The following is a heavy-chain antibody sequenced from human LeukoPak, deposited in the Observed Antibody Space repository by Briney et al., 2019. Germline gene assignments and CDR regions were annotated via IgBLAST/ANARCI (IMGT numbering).Heavy chain of an antibody. J-gene: IGHJ4*02. CDR2: IYYSGST. CDR3: AISTYYYDSSGYYEDDY. Sequence: TSETLSLTCTVSGGSISSSSYYWGWIRQPPGKGLEWIGSIYYSGSTYYNPSLKSRVTISVDTSKNQSSLKLSSVTAADTAVYYCAISTYYYDSSGYYEDDYWGQGTLVTVSS. V-gene: IGHV4-39*01. CDR1: GGSISSSSYY. D-gene: IGHD3-22*01.